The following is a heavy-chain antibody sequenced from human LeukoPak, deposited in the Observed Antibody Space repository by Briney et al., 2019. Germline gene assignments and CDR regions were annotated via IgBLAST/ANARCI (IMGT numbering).Heavy chain of an antibody. Sequence: GGALRVSCAASEFSFSSYGMRWVRRAPGEGLQWVARLWYEGTNKYHADSVKGRFTISRDNSQSTLYLQMNSLREEDTAVYYCARARNNYDSSGFSALDYWGQGTLVTASS. V-gene: IGHV3-33*01. CDR1: EFSFSSYG. CDR3: ARARNNYDSSGFSALDY. D-gene: IGHD3-22*01. J-gene: IGHJ4*02. CDR2: LWYEGTNK.